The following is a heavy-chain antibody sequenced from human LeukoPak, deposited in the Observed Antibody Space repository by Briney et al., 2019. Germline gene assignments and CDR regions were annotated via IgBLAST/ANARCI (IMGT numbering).Heavy chain of an antibody. CDR2: IYSGGST. V-gene: IGHV3-53*01. J-gene: IGHJ4*02. CDR3: AKDRTVERRDAFDY. CDR1: GFTVSSNY. Sequence: GGSLRLSCAASGFTVSSNYMSWVRQAPGKGLEWVSVIYSGGSTYYADSVKGRFTISRDNSKNTLYLQMNSLRAEDTAVYYCAKDRTVERRDAFDYWGQGTLVTVSS. D-gene: IGHD1-1*01.